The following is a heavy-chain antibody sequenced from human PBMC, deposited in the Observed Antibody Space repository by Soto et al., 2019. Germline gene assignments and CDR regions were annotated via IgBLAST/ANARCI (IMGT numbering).Heavy chain of an antibody. V-gene: IGHV3-30-3*01. J-gene: IGHJ6*02. CDR2: ISYDGSNK. CDR3: ARAYLGRLPRRADYYYALDV. Sequence: PGESLKISCAASGFTFSSYAMHWVRQAPGKGLEWVAVISYDGSNKYYADSVKGRFTISRDNSKNTLYLQMNSLTTGDTAVYYCARAYLGRLPRRADYYYALDVWGQGTTVTVSS. D-gene: IGHD1-26*01. CDR1: GFTFSSYA.